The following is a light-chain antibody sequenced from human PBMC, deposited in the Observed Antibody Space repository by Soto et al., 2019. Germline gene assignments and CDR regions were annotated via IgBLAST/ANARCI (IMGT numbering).Light chain of an antibody. V-gene: IGLV2-14*01. J-gene: IGLJ1*01. CDR2: EVS. CDR3: SSYTTSSTLV. CDR1: SSDIGGYNY. Sequence: SVLTQPASVSASPGQSITISCTGSSSDIGGYNYVSWYQQHPDKAPKLMIYEVSNRPSGVSDRFSGSKSGNTASLTIAGLRPEDEADYYCSSYTTSSTLVFGTGTKVTVL.